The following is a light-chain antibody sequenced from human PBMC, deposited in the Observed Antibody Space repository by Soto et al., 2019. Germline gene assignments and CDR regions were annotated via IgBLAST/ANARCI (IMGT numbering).Light chain of an antibody. CDR3: MQGTHWPPT. J-gene: IGKJ2*01. Sequence: DVAMTQSPLSLPVTLGQPASISCRSSQSLVSIDGNTYLSWFQQRPGQSPRRLVSKVSRRDSGVPERFSGSGSGTDFTLKISRVEAEDVGVYYCMQGTHWPPTFGQGTKLDIK. V-gene: IGKV2-30*01. CDR1: QSLVSIDGNTY. CDR2: KVS.